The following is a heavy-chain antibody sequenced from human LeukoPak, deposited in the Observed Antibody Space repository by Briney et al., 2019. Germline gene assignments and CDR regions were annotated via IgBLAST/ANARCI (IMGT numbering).Heavy chain of an antibody. CDR2: ISAYNGNT. D-gene: IGHD3-22*01. V-gene: IGHV1-18*01. J-gene: IGHJ4*02. CDR3: ARVRTRVTMIVVVIDY. CDR1: GYTFTSYG. Sequence: GASVKVSCKASGYTFTSYGISWVRQAPGQGLEWMGWISAYNGNTNYAQKLQGGVTMTTDTSTSTAYMELRSLRSDDTAVYYCARVRTRVTMIVVVIDYWGQGTLVTVSS.